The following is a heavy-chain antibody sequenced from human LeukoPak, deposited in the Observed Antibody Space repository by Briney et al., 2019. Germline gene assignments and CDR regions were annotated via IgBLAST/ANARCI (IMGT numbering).Heavy chain of an antibody. D-gene: IGHD2-2*01. CDR1: GYTFTSYA. Sequence: ASVKVSCTASGYTFTSYAMHWVRQAPGQRLEWMGWINAGNGNTKYSQKFQGRVTITRDTSASTAYMELSSLRSEDTAVYYCASGGGCSSTSCYYYFDYWGQGTLVTVSS. CDR3: ASGGGCSSTSCYYYFDY. J-gene: IGHJ4*02. V-gene: IGHV1-3*01. CDR2: INAGNGNT.